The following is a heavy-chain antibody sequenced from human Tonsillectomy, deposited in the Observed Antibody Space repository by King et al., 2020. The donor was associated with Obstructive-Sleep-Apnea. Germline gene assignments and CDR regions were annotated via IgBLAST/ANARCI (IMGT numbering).Heavy chain of an antibody. D-gene: IGHD3-10*01. CDR3: AKEGGGSGIYWVDS. V-gene: IGHV3-23*04. J-gene: IGHJ4*02. CDR2: LNTSGTT. CDR1: GFTFCSSA. Sequence: VQLVASGGGMVQPGGSLRLSCLASGFTFCSSAMSWVRPAPGSGLEWGSALNTSGTTFSAASGRGRFTISREHSQYTVTLQVNSLGAEDTALYYCAKEGGGSGIYWVDSWGQGTLVTVSS.